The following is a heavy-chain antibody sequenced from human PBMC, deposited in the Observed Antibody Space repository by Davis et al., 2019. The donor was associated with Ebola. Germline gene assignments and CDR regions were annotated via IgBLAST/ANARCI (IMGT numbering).Heavy chain of an antibody. CDR3: ARLDTAMGIDY. V-gene: IGHV3-9*01. J-gene: IGHJ4*02. Sequence: GGSLRLSCAASGFTFGDYPMHWVRQAPGKGLEWVSGISWNSDTIGYADSVKCRFTISRDNARNLLYLQMNSLRAEDTAVYYCARLDTAMGIDYWGQGTLVTVSS. CDR2: ISWNSDTI. CDR1: GFTFGDYP. D-gene: IGHD5-18*01.